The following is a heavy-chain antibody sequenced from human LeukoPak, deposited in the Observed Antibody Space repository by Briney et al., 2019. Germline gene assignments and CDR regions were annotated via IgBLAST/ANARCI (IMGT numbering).Heavy chain of an antibody. CDR2: IRSKGGST. V-gene: IGHV3-64*01. Sequence: PGGSLRLSCAPSGYTFSSYAMHWVRHAPGKGREYVSAIRSKGGSTYYANSVKGRFTISRDNSKNTLYLQMGSLRAEDMAVYYCARADCSSTSCPPFDYWGQGTLVTVSS. D-gene: IGHD2-2*01. J-gene: IGHJ4*02. CDR3: ARADCSSTSCPPFDY. CDR1: GYTFSSYA.